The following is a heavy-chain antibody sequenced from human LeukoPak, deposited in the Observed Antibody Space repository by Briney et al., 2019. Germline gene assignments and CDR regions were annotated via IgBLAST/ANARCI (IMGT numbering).Heavy chain of an antibody. Sequence: GGSLRLSSAASGFTFSSHDMHWVRQATGKGLEWVSAIGTGGDTYYVDAVKGRFTISRENAKNSLYLQMNSLRAGDTAVYYCARGPRYGSSGYPNYGMDVWGQGTTVTVSS. V-gene: IGHV3-13*01. CDR1: GFTFSSHD. J-gene: IGHJ6*02. CDR2: IGTGGDT. D-gene: IGHD3-22*01. CDR3: ARGPRYGSSGYPNYGMDV.